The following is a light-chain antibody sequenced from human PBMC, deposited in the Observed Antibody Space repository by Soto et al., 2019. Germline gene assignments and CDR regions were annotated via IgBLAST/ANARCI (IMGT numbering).Light chain of an antibody. J-gene: IGKJ4*01. CDR1: QSVSSY. CDR2: DAS. Sequence: EIVLTQSPATLSLSTGERATLSCRASQSVSSYLAWYQQKPGQAPRLLIYDASNRATGIPARFSGSGSETDFTLTISSLEPEDFAVYYCQQRSNWPSLTFGGGTKVDIK. CDR3: QQRSNWPSLT. V-gene: IGKV3-11*01.